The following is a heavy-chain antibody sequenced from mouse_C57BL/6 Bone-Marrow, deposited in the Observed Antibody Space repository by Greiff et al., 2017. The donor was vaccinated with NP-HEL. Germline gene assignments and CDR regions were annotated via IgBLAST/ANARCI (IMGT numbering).Heavy chain of an antibody. CDR2: IYPGDGDT. CDR3: ARLGELGRFAY. J-gene: IGHJ3*01. Sequence: QVQLKESGPELVKPGASVKISCKASGYAFSSSWMNWVKQRPGKGLEWIGRIYPGDGDTNYNGKFKGKATLTADKSSSTAYMQLSSLTSEDSAVYFCARLGELGRFAYWGQGTLVTVSA. D-gene: IGHD4-1*01. CDR1: GYAFSSSW. V-gene: IGHV1-82*01.